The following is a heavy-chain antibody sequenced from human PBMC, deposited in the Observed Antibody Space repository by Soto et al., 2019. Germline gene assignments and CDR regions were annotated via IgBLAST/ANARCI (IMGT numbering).Heavy chain of an antibody. CDR3: ARHFTITEQQLVE. D-gene: IGHD6-13*01. CDR2: IDPSDSYT. Sequence: VESLKISCKGSGYSFTSYWISWVRQMPGKGLEWMGRIDPSDSYTNYSPSFQGHVTISADKSISTAYLQWSSLKASDTAMYYCARHFTITEQQLVEWGQGTLVTVSS. V-gene: IGHV5-10-1*01. J-gene: IGHJ4*02. CDR1: GYSFTSYW.